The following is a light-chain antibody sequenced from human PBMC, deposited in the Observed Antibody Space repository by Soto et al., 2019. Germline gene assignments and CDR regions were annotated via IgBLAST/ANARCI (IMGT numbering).Light chain of an antibody. J-gene: IGLJ2*01. V-gene: IGLV2-14*01. CDR3: SSYTTSSTVG. CDR2: EVT. Sequence: QSALTQPASVSGSLGQSITMSCSGTTNDVGGYDYVSWYQQHPGKDPKLVIFEVTYRPSGVSSRFSGSKSGNTASLTVSGLQAEDEGDYYCSSYTTSSTVGFGGGTKLTVL. CDR1: TNDVGGYDY.